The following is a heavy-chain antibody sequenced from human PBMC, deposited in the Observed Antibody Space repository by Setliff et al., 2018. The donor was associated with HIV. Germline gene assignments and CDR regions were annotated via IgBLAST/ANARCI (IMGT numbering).Heavy chain of an antibody. Sequence: PSDTLSLTCTVSGGSISSGGYYWSWIRQHPGKGLEWIGYIYYSGSTYYNPSLKSRVTISVDTSKNQFSLKLSSVTAADTAVYYCARVALGDYEVYWGQGTLVTVSS. CDR3: ARVALGDYEVY. CDR2: IYYSGST. J-gene: IGHJ4*02. D-gene: IGHD4-17*01. CDR1: GGSISSGGYY. V-gene: IGHV4-31*03.